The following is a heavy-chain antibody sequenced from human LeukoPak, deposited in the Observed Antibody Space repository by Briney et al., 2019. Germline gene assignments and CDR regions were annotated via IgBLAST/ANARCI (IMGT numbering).Heavy chain of an antibody. CDR1: GFTFSSYS. V-gene: IGHV3-21*01. D-gene: IGHD4-17*01. CDR2: ISSSSSYI. Sequence: GGSLRLSCAASGFTFSSYSMNWVPQAPGKGLEWVSSISSSSSYIYYADSVKGRFTISRDNAKNSLYLQMNSLRAEDTAVYYCARDWGDYGDTPDYWGQGALVTVSS. J-gene: IGHJ4*02. CDR3: ARDWGDYGDTPDY.